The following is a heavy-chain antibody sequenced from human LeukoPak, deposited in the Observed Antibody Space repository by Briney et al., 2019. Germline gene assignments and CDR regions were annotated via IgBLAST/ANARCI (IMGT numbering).Heavy chain of an antibody. CDR3: AREILAPGKTHDY. V-gene: IGHV3-9*01. J-gene: IGHJ4*02. CDR2: ISWNSGGI. Sequence: GGSLRLSCAASGFTFDDYAMHWVRQAPGKGLEWVSGISWNSGGIGYADSVKGRFTISRDNAKNTLFLQVSSLRAEDTAVYFCAREILAPGKTHDYWGQGTLVTVSS. CDR1: GFTFDDYA.